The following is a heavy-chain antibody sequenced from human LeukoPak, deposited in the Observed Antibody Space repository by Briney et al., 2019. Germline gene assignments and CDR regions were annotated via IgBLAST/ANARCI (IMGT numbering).Heavy chain of an antibody. Sequence: GASVTVSCKASGGTFSSYAISWVRQAPGQGLEWMGGIIPIFGTANYAQKFQGRVTITADESTSTAYMELSSLRSEDTAVYYCARGEQQLAYFDYWGQGTLVTVSP. CDR3: ARGEQQLAYFDY. CDR2: IIPIFGTA. CDR1: GGTFSSYA. D-gene: IGHD6-13*01. J-gene: IGHJ4*02. V-gene: IGHV1-69*13.